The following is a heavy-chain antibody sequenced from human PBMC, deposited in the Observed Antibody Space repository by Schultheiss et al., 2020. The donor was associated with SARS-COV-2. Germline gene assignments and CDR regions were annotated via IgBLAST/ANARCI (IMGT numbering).Heavy chain of an antibody. CDR1: GFTFSSYA. CDR3: ARDRDDAFDI. Sequence: GGSLRLSCAASGFTFSSYAMSWVRHAPGKGLEWVSSISSSSSYIYYADSVKGRFTISRDNAKNSLYLQMNSLRAEDTAVYYCARDRDDAFDIWGQGTMVTVSS. CDR2: ISSSSSYI. V-gene: IGHV3-21*01. D-gene: IGHD5-24*01. J-gene: IGHJ3*02.